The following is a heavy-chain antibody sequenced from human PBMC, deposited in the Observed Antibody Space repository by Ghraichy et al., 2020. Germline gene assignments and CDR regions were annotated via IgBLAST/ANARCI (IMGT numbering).Heavy chain of an antibody. CDR1: GFTFSTYT. CDR2: ITSGSSTI. CDR3: ARDLSEGVAGDYYYYMDV. D-gene: IGHD3-16*01. J-gene: IGHJ6*03. V-gene: IGHV3-48*02. Sequence: PGGSLRLSCAASGFTFSTYTMNWVRQAPGRGLEWVSYITSGSSTIHYADSVKGRFTISRDNAKNSLYLQMNSLRDEDTAVYYCARDLSEGVAGDYYYYMDVWGKGTTVTVSS.